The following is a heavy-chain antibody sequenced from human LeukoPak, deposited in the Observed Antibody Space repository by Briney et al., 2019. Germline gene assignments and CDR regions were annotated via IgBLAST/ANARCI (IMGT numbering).Heavy chain of an antibody. D-gene: IGHD3-9*01. CDR3: ATDLIGYFDWLGDGN. V-gene: IGHV3-21*06. Sequence: AGSLRLSCAASGFTFSSCSMNWVRQAPGKGLEWVSCISSSSTYIYYADSVKGRFTISRDNAKNSLYLQMNSLRAEDTAVYYCATDLIGYFDWLGDGNWGQGTLVTVSS. CDR1: GFTFSSCS. J-gene: IGHJ4*02. CDR2: ISSSSTYI.